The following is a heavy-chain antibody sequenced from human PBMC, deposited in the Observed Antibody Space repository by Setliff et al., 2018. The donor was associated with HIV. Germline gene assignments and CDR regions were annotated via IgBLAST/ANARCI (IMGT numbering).Heavy chain of an antibody. CDR2: IYIYNSGST. J-gene: IGHJ5*02. Sequence: SETLSLTCTVSGGSISSYYWSWIRQPPGKGLEWIGYIYIYNSGSTNYNPSLTSRVTISADTSRNQFSLKLTSVTVADTAVYYCARGLTSRRGNWFDPWGQGTLVTVSS. CDR1: GGSISSYY. V-gene: IGHV4-4*09. D-gene: IGHD3-10*01. CDR3: ARGLTSRRGNWFDP.